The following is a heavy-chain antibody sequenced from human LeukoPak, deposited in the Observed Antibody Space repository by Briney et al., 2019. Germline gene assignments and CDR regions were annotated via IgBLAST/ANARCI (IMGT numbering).Heavy chain of an antibody. V-gene: IGHV1-58*01. D-gene: IGHD2-2*01. Sequence: ASVKVSCKASGFTFSNSAVQWVRQARGQRLEWIGWIVIGSGDTNHAQRFQERVTITRDKSTSTAYMELISLRSEDTAVYYCAKDGHCSSNTCYSGRFDPWGQGTLVTVSS. CDR1: GFTFSNSA. CDR2: IVIGSGDT. CDR3: AKDGHCSSNTCYSGRFDP. J-gene: IGHJ5*02.